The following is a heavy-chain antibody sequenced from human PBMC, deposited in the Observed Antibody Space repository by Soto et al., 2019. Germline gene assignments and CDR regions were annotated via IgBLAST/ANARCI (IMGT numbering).Heavy chain of an antibody. CDR3: ARGPTYYDFWSGYFP. V-gene: IGHV4-34*01. Sequence: TSETLSLTCAVYGGSFSGYYWSWIRQPPGKGLEWIGEINHSGSTNYNPSLKSRVTISVDTSKNQFPLKLSSVTAADTAVYYCARGPTYYDFWSGYFPWGQGTLVTVSS. CDR1: GGSFSGYY. J-gene: IGHJ5*02. D-gene: IGHD3-3*01. CDR2: INHSGST.